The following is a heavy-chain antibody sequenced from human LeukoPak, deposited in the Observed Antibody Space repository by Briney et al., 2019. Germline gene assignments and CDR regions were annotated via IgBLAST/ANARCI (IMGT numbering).Heavy chain of an antibody. D-gene: IGHD5-18*01. V-gene: IGHV3-48*03. CDR1: GFTFSSYE. CDR2: ISSSSWTI. Sequence: GGPLRLSCAVSGFTFSSYEMNWVRQAPGKGLEWVSYISSSSWTIYYADSVKGRFTISRDSAQNSLYLQMDSLRVEDTAVYYCARDTAMFYWGQGTLVTVSP. CDR3: ARDTAMFY. J-gene: IGHJ4*02.